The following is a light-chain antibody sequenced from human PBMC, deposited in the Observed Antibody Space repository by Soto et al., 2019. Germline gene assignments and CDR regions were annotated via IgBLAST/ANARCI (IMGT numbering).Light chain of an antibody. CDR1: QSISSY. V-gene: IGKV1-39*01. CDR3: QPSYSTRWT. Sequence: DIQMTQSPSSLSASVGDRVTITCRASQSISSYLNWYQQKPGKAPKLLIYAASSLQSGVPSRFSSSGSGTDFTLTISSLQPEDFETYCCQPSYSTRWTFGQGTKVEIK. J-gene: IGKJ1*01. CDR2: AAS.